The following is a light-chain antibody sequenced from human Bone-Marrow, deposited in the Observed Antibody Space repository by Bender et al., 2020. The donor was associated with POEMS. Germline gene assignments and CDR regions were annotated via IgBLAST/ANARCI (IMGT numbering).Light chain of an antibody. J-gene: IGLJ3*02. CDR3: CSYAGSNTWV. V-gene: IGLV2-23*02. CDR2: EVT. Sequence: QSALTQPASVSGSPGQSIIVSCTGSITDIGEYDLVSWYQFHPGKAPKVIIYEVTKGPSGVSNRFSGSKSGNTASLTISGVQAEDEADYYCCSYAGSNTWVFGGGTRVTVL. CDR1: ITDIGEYDL.